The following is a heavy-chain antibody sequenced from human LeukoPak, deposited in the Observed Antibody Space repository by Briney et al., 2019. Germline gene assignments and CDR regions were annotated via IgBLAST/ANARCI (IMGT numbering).Heavy chain of an antibody. CDR1: GFTFSTYN. D-gene: IGHD1-20*01. V-gene: IGHV3-21*01. J-gene: IGHJ4*02. Sequence: GGSLRLSCAASGFTFSTYNMNWVRQAPGKGLEWVSSISSSSSYIYYADSVKGRFTISRDNAKNSLYLQMNSLRAEDTAVHYCARLSGNWNPVYWGQGTLVTVSS. CDR3: ARLSGNWNPVY. CDR2: ISSSSSYI.